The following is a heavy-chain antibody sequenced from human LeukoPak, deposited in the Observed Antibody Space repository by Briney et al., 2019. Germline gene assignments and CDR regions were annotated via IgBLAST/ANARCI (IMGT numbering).Heavy chain of an antibody. CDR1: GGTFSSYA. J-gene: IGHJ4*02. CDR2: IIPTFGTA. V-gene: IGHV1-69*05. Sequence: ASVKVSCKASGGTFSSYAISWVRQAPGQGLEWMGGIIPTFGTANYAQKFQGRVTITTDESTSTAYMELSSLRSEDTAVYYCARASLRDGYNYYFDYWGQGTLVTVSS. D-gene: IGHD5-24*01. CDR3: ARASLRDGYNYYFDY.